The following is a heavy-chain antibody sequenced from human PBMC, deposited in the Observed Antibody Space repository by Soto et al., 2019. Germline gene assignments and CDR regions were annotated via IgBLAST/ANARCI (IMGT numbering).Heavy chain of an antibody. CDR3: AREDEMGYFDY. V-gene: IGHV3-48*01. CDR1: GFTFSSHS. J-gene: IGHJ4*02. Sequence: EVQLVESGGGLVQPGGSLRLSCAASGFTFSSHSMNWVRRAPGKGLEWVSYISSSTRTIYYADSVKGRFTVSSDNAKNSLYLQMNSLRAEDTAVYYCAREDEMGYFDYWGQGTLVTVSS. CDR2: ISSSTRTI. D-gene: IGHD3-16*01.